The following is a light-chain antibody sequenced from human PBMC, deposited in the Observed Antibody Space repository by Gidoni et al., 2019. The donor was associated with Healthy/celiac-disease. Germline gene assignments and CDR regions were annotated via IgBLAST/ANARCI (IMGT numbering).Light chain of an antibody. CDR3: QQSYSTLWT. V-gene: IGKV1-39*01. J-gene: IGKJ1*01. CDR2: AAS. Sequence: DIQMTQSPSSLSASVGDIVTITCRASPSISSYLNWYQQKPGKAPKLLIYAASSLQSGVPSRFSGSGSGTDFTLTISSLQPEDFATYYCQQSYSTLWTFGQGTKVEIK. CDR1: PSISSY.